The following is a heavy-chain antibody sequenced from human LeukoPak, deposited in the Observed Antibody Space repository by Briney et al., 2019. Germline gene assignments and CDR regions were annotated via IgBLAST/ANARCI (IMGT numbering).Heavy chain of an antibody. CDR3: AKGEWFGESPRGFDY. D-gene: IGHD3-10*01. CDR2: IYSSGVST. V-gene: IGHV3-23*01. Sequence: PGGSLRLSCAASGFTFSNYAMSWVRQAPGKGPEWVSAIYSSGVSTYYADSVKGRFTISRDNSKNTVYLQLNSLRAEDTAVYYCAKGEWFGESPRGFDYWGQGTLVTVSS. J-gene: IGHJ4*02. CDR1: GFTFSNYA.